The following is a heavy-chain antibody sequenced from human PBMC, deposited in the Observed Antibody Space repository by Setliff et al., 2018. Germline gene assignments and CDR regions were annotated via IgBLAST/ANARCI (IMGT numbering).Heavy chain of an antibody. Sequence: ASVKVSCKASGYTFTSHYMHWVXXAXGLGXXXXXXXXXXXXXXXXAKKFXXRVTMTRDTSTSTVYMDMSSLRSEDTAVYYCARDVFPYHYEGAFDIWGQGTMVTVSS. CDR3: ARDVFPYHYEGAFDI. V-gene: IGHV1-46*01. J-gene: IGHJ3*02. D-gene: IGHD3-22*01. CDR2: XXXXXXXX. CDR1: GYTFTSHY.